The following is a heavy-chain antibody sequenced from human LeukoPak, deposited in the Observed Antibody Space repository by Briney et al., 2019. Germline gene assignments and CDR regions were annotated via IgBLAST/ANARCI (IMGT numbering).Heavy chain of an antibody. Sequence: WASVKVSCKASGYTFTTNGISWVRQAPGQGLEWMGWISTYNANTNYAQNLQGRVTMTTDTSTSTAYMELRSLRSDDTAVYYCARDWLYGWDYWGQGTLVTVSS. CDR1: GYTFTTNG. V-gene: IGHV1-18*01. D-gene: IGHD3-9*01. J-gene: IGHJ4*02. CDR3: ARDWLYGWDY. CDR2: ISTYNANT.